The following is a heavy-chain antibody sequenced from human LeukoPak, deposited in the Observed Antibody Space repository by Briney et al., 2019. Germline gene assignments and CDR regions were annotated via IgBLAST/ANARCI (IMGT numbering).Heavy chain of an antibody. CDR2: IYYSGST. CDR3: ASSSGYDSIVLDY. CDR1: GGSISSYY. D-gene: IGHD5-12*01. J-gene: IGHJ4*02. V-gene: IGHV4-59*08. Sequence: PSETLSLTCTVSGGSISSYYWSWIRQPPGKGLEWIGYIYYSGSTNYNPSLKSRVTISVDTSKNQFSLKLSSVTAADTAVYYCASSSGYDSIVLDYWGQGTLVTVSS.